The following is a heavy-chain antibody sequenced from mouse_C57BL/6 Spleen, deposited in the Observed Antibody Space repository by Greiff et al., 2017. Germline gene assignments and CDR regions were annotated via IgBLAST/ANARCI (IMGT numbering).Heavy chain of an antibody. CDR3: ARGDSYYDGSSYAMDD. D-gene: IGHD1-1*01. CDR1: GYSFTGYY. CDR2: INPSTGGT. Sequence: EVQLQQSGPELVKPGASVKISCKASGYSFTGYYMNWVKQSPEKSLEWIGEINPSTGGTTYNQKFKAKATLTVDQSSSTAYMQLKSLTSEDSAVEYCARGDSYYDGSSYAMDDWGQGTSVTVSS. J-gene: IGHJ4*01. V-gene: IGHV1-42*01.